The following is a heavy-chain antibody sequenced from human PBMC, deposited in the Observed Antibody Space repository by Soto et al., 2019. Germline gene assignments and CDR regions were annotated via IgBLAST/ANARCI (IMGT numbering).Heavy chain of an antibody. D-gene: IGHD1-1*01. CDR1: GFTVSSNY. Sequence: EVQLVESGGGLVQPGGSLRLSCAASGFTVSSNYMSWVRQAPGKGLEWVAVIYSGGSTYYADSVKGRFTISRDNSKNTPYLQMNSLRAEDTAVYYCARGNKGRDFDYWGQGTLVTVSS. CDR3: ARGNKGRDFDY. V-gene: IGHV3-66*01. J-gene: IGHJ4*02. CDR2: IYSGGST.